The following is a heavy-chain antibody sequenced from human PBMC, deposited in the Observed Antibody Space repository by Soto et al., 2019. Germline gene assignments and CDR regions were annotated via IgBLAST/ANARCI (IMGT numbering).Heavy chain of an antibody. Sequence: QVQLQESGPGLVKASETLSLTCTVSVGSMFSYYWSWIRQPAGKGLEWIARIYGSGGTNYNPSLKSRVTMSLDTSKNKFSLRLTSVTAADTAVYYCAREGASSYASRHFDNWGPGTLVTVSS. CDR1: VGSMFSYY. D-gene: IGHD3-16*01. CDR2: IYGSGGT. CDR3: AREGASSYASRHFDN. J-gene: IGHJ4*02. V-gene: IGHV4-4*07.